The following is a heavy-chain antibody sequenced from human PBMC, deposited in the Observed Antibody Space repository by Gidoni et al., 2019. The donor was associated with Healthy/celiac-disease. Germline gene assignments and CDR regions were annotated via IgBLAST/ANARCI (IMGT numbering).Heavy chain of an antibody. CDR3: ARDDIVVVPAGIAAPQKLYYYGMDV. D-gene: IGHD2-2*02. J-gene: IGHJ6*02. CDR2: IKQDGSEK. CDR1: GFTFSSYW. Sequence: LVESGGGLVQPGGSLRLSCAASGFTFSSYWMSWVRQAPGKGLEWVANIKQDGSEKYYVDSVKGRFTISRDNAKNSLYLQMNSLRAEDTAVYYCARDDIVVVPAGIAAPQKLYYYGMDVWGQGTTVTVSS. V-gene: IGHV3-7*03.